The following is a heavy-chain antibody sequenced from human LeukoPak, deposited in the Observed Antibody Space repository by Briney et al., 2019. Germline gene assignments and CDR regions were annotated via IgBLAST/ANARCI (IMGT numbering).Heavy chain of an antibody. CDR3: ASDSSGYYRIFDY. D-gene: IGHD3-22*01. V-gene: IGHV3-9*01. J-gene: IGHJ4*02. CDR2: ISWNSGVT. CDR1: GFDFGDYA. Sequence: GGSLRLSCTASGFDFGDYAMHWVRQAPGKGLEWVSSISWNSGVTGYADSVKGRFIISRDNAKNSLYLQMNSLRAEDTAVYYCASDSSGYYRIFDYWGQGTLVTVSS.